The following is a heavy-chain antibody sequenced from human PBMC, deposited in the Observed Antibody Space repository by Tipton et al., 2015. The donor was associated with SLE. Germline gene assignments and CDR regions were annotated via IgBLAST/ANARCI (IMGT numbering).Heavy chain of an antibody. Sequence: SLRLSCAASGFTFSNYAMSWVRQAPGKGLEWVSGFSGSGGSTYYADSVKGRFTISRDNSQNTLYLQMNSLRAEDTAVYYCAKDLSYDPSSSISGDAFDVWGQGTMVTVSS. V-gene: IGHV3-23*01. CDR1: GFTFSNYA. CDR3: AKDLSYDPSSSISGDAFDV. CDR2: FSGSGGST. D-gene: IGHD3-22*01. J-gene: IGHJ3*01.